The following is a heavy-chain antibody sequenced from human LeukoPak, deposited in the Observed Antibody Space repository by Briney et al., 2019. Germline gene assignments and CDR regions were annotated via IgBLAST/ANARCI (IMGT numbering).Heavy chain of an antibody. CDR2: ISGSGGST. Sequence: GGSLRLSCAASGFTFSSYAMSWVRQAPGKGLEWVSSISGSGGSTYYADSVKGRFTISRDNSKNTLYVQMNSLRAEDTALYYCAKGGGYSYENYYYYMDVWGKGTTVTVSS. V-gene: IGHV3-23*01. CDR3: AKGGGYSYENYYYYMDV. D-gene: IGHD5-18*01. J-gene: IGHJ6*03. CDR1: GFTFSSYA.